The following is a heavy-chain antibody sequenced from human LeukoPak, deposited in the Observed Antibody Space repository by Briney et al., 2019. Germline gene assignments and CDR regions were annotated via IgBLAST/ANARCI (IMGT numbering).Heavy chain of an antibody. D-gene: IGHD5-12*01. CDR1: GVTLTGYY. Sequence: GASVRVSCKASGVTLTGYYMHWVRQAPGKALEWIGWINPNSGGTNYAQKFQGRVTSTADESTSTAYMELSSLRSEDTAVYYCARVYLAVATGYFDYWGQGTLVTVSS. CDR3: ARVYLAVATGYFDY. CDR2: INPNSGGT. J-gene: IGHJ4*02. V-gene: IGHV1-2*01.